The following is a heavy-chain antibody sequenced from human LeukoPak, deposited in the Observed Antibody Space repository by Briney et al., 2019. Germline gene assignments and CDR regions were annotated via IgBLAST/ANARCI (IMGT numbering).Heavy chain of an antibody. V-gene: IGHV1-18*01. CDR1: GYTFTSYG. CDR2: ISAYNGNT. J-gene: IGHJ3*02. Sequence: ASVKVSCKASGYTFTSYGISWVRQAPGQGLEWMGWISAYNGNTNYAQKFQDRVIMTRDTSISTAYMELSRLRSDDTAVYYCARDYSSDGFDIWGQGTMVAVSS. D-gene: IGHD2-21*01. CDR3: ARDYSSDGFDI.